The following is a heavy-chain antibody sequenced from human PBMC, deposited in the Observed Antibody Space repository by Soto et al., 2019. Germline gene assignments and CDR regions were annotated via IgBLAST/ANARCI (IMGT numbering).Heavy chain of an antibody. CDR3: ARARTWEQFDY. J-gene: IGHJ4*02. Sequence: SETLSLTCTVSGGSISSYYWSWIRQLPGKGLEWIGYIYYSGSSNYNPSLKSRVTISVDTSKNQFSLKVSSVNAADTAVYYCARARTWEQFDYWGQGTLVTVSS. V-gene: IGHV4-59*01. D-gene: IGHD1-1*01. CDR1: GGSISSYY. CDR2: IYYSGSS.